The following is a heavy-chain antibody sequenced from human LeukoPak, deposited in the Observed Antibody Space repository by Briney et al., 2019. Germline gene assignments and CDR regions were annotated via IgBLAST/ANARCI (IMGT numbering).Heavy chain of an antibody. D-gene: IGHD6-13*01. CDR2: ISSSSSYI. CDR3: ARAYSSSWYLQAIFGY. V-gene: IGHV3-21*01. Sequence: GGSLRLSCAASGFTFSSNSMNWVRQAPGKGLEWVSSISSSSSYIYYADSVKGRFTISRDNAKNSLYLQMNSLRAEDTAVYYCARAYSSSWYLQAIFGYWGQGTLVTVSS. J-gene: IGHJ4*02. CDR1: GFTFSSNS.